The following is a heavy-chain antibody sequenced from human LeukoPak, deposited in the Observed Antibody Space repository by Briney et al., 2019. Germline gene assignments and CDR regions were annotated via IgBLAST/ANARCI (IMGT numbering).Heavy chain of an antibody. D-gene: IGHD2-2*01. CDR2: IIPIFGIA. CDR3: ARVAHCSSTSCCSGLYYFDY. V-gene: IGHV1-69*04. CDR1: GGTFSSYA. J-gene: IGHJ4*02. Sequence: ASVKVSCKASGGTFSSYAISWVRQAPGQGLEWMGRIIPIFGIANYAQKFQGRVTITADKSTSTANMELSSLRSEDTAVYYCARVAHCSSTSCCSGLYYFDYWGQGTLVTVSS.